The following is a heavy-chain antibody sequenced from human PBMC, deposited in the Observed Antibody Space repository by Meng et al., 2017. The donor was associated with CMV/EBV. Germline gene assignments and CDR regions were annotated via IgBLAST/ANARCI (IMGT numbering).Heavy chain of an antibody. V-gene: IGHV1-58*01. Sequence: SVKVPCKASGFTFTSSAVQWVRQARGQRLEWIGWIVVDSGNTNYAQRFQGRVTITRDMSTTTAYMELSSLRSEDTAVYYCAAGTVHTSSWTGSGVGGGMDVWGQGTTVTVSS. CDR1: GFTFTSSA. CDR3: AAGTVHTSSWTGSGVGGGMDV. D-gene: IGHD6-13*01. CDR2: IVVDSGNT. J-gene: IGHJ6*02.